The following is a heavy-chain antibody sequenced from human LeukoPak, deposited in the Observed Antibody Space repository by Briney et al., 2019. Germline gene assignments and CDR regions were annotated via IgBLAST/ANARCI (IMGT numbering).Heavy chain of an antibody. D-gene: IGHD3-22*01. CDR2: ISDTTSYI. V-gene: IGHV3-21*01. CDR1: GFTFSTYS. Sequence: GGSLRLSCAVSGFTFSTYSMHWVRQAPGKGLEWVSSISDTTSYIYHADSVKGRFTISRDNAKNSLYLQMNSLRIEDTAVYYCARGASGYGFPLDYWGQGTLVTVSS. J-gene: IGHJ4*02. CDR3: ARGASGYGFPLDY.